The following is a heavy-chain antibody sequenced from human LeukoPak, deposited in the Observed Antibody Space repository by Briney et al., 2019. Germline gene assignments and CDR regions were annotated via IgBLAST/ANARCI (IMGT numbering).Heavy chain of an antibody. V-gene: IGHV3-66*01. J-gene: IGHJ4*02. Sequence: PGGSLRLSCAASEFTVSSNYMNWVRQAPGKGLEWVSTIYNGGNTKYADSVKGRFTISRDNSKSTLYLQMNSLRAEDTAVYYCARAYNWLSFDYWGQGTLVTVSS. CDR1: EFTVSSNY. D-gene: IGHD1-1*01. CDR2: IYNGGNT. CDR3: ARAYNWLSFDY.